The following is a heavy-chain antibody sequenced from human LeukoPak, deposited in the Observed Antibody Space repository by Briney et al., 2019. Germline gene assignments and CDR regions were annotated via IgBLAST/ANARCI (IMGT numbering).Heavy chain of an antibody. CDR3: ARRLTASGKHYFDY. CDR2: ISSSSGTI. V-gene: IGHV3-48*01. Sequence: GGSLRLSRAASGFTFSTYNMNWVRQAPAKGLEWVSYISSSSGTIYYADSVQGRFTISRDNAKNSLYLQMNSLRAEDTAVYYCARRLTASGKHYFDYWGQGTLVTVSS. CDR1: GFTFSTYN. J-gene: IGHJ4*02. D-gene: IGHD6-13*01.